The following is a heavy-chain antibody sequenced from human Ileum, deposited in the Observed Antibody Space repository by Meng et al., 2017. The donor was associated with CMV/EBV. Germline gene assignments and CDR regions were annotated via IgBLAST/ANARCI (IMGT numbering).Heavy chain of an antibody. D-gene: IGHD6-13*01. CDR2: ISHSGST. Sequence: GFFSCYYWSWIRQPPGKGLEWIWEISHSGSTNYNPSLKSRVTISVDTSKNQFSLKLSSVTAADTAVYYCARGGAAAGRGWYNWFDPWGQGTLVTVSS. V-gene: IGHV4-34*01. CDR1: GFFSCYY. CDR3: ARGGAAAGRGWYNWFDP. J-gene: IGHJ5*02.